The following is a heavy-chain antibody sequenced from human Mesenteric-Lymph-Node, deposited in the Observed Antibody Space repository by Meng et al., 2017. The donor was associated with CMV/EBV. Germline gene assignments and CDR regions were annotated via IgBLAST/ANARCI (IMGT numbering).Heavy chain of an antibody. CDR1: GFTFSKFN. D-gene: IGHD3-16*01. J-gene: IGHJ6*02. CDR2: ISSGGTFI. V-gene: IGHV3-21*01. CDR3: AREQQSVTTFGGVTLPYYYAMDV. Sequence: GGSLRPSCAASGFTFSKFNMNWVRQAPGKGLDWVSSISSGGTFIDYADSLKGRFTISRDDAKNSLYLQVNSLRAEDTAMYYCAREQQSVTTFGGVTLPYYYAMDVWGQGTTVTVSS.